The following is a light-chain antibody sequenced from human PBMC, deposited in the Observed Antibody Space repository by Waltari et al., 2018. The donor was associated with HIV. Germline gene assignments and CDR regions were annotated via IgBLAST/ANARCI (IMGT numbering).Light chain of an antibody. CDR2: DVS. J-gene: IGLJ2*01. CDR1: SSDVGGYNY. V-gene: IGLV2-11*01. Sequence: QSALTQPRSVSGSPGQSVTISCTGTSSDVGGYNYVSLYQPHPGKAPKLMIYDVSKRPSGVPVRFSGSQSGNTASLTISGLQAEDEADYYCCSYAGSYTGVFGGGTKLTVL. CDR3: CSYAGSYTGV.